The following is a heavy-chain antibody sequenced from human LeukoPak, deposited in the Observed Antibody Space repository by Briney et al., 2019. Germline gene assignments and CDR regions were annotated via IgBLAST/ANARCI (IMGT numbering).Heavy chain of an antibody. Sequence: GGSLRLSCAASGVTVITNDMTWVRQAPGKGLEWVSVLYSDGNTKYADSVQGRFTISRDNSKNTLYLEMNSLSPDDTAVYFCARGVEPLAANTLAYWGQGTLVTVSS. CDR2: LYSDGNT. CDR1: GVTVITND. J-gene: IGHJ4*02. CDR3: ARGVEPLAANTLAY. D-gene: IGHD1-14*01. V-gene: IGHV3-53*01.